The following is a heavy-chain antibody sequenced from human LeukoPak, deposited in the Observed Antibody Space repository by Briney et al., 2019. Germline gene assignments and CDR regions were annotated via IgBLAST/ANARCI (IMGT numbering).Heavy chain of an antibody. CDR3: AKYLVVSTPFFDY. J-gene: IGHJ4*02. V-gene: IGHV3-23*01. CDR1: GFAFSSYA. Sequence: AGGSLRLSCAASGFAFSSYAMTWVRQAPGKGLEWVSAISGSGGITHYAGSVQGRFTISRDNSKNTLYLQMNSLRAEDTAVYHCAKYLVVSTPFFDYWGQGTLVAVSS. D-gene: IGHD5/OR15-5a*01. CDR2: ISGSGGIT.